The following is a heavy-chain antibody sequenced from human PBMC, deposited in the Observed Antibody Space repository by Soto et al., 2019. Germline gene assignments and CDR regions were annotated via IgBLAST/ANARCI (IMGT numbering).Heavy chain of an antibody. D-gene: IGHD6-6*01. J-gene: IGHJ4*02. V-gene: IGHV3-48*03. CDR1: GFTFSSFE. Sequence: EVQLAESGGGLAQPGGSLRLSCVGSGFTFSSFEMNWVRQTPGKGLEWLSYIGRSGETIYYADSVKGRFTISRDNAKSSLFLQMNGLRDEDTGIYYCARDGRGGAARRPTFYYWGRGTLVTVSS. CDR2: IGRSGETI. CDR3: ARDGRGGAARRPTFYY.